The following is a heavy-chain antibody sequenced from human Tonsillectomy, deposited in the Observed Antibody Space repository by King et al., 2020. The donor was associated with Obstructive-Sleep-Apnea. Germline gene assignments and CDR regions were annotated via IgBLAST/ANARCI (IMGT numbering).Heavy chain of an antibody. CDR1: GGSISSSNYY. J-gene: IGHJ4*02. CDR3: STIGSGTPSVTLDF. Sequence: PLQESGPGMVKPSETLSLTCTVSGGSISSSNYYWGWIRQPPGKGLQWVGSIYSSGSTYYHPSLKSRVTISLDSSKKQISLRLNSMTAADTAVYYCSTIGSGTPSVTLDFWGQGILVTVSS. V-gene: IGHV4-39*07. CDR2: IYSSGST. D-gene: IGHD3-10*01.